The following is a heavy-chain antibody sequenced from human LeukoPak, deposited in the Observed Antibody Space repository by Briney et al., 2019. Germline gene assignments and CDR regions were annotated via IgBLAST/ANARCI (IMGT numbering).Heavy chain of an antibody. CDR3: ASYGGDPTPFDY. J-gene: IGHJ4*02. CDR2: ISSSSSYI. V-gene: IGHV3-21*01. CDR1: GFTFSSYS. Sequence: PGGSLRLSCAASGFTFSSYSMNWVRQAPGKGLEWVSSISSSSSYIYYADSVKGRFTISRDNAKNSLYLQMNSLRAEDTAVYYCASYGGDPTPFDYWGQGTRVTVSS. D-gene: IGHD3-10*01.